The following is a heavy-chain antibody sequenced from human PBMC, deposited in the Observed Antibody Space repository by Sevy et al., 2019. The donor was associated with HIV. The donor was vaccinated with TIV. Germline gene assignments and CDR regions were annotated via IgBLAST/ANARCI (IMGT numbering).Heavy chain of an antibody. CDR3: ARVHPPRLSGHDSGWYPFDY. CDR1: GYTFTDRY. Sequence: ASVKVSCQTSGYTFTDRYIHWVRQAPGQGLEWMGYINPDTGNPRYAQKFQARVTMTGDTSVSTAYMELRRLTSDDTAVYFCARVHPPRLSGHDSGWYPFDYWGQGTLVTVSS. V-gene: IGHV1-2*02. CDR2: INPDTGNP. D-gene: IGHD6-19*01. J-gene: IGHJ4*02.